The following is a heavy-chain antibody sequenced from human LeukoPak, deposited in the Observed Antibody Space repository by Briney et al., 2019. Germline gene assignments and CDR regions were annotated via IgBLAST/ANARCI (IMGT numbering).Heavy chain of an antibody. D-gene: IGHD3-22*01. CDR3: ARSRDYDSSGYPYYFDT. Sequence: SQTLSLTCTVSGGSISSGNDHWSSIRQPPGKGLEWIGYIFYSGRTYYNPSLKSRVTISIDTSKNQFSLKLTSVTAADTAVFYCARSRDYDSSGYPYYFDTWGQGTLVTVSS. CDR2: IFYSGRT. J-gene: IGHJ4*02. CDR1: GGSISSGNDH. V-gene: IGHV4-30-4*01.